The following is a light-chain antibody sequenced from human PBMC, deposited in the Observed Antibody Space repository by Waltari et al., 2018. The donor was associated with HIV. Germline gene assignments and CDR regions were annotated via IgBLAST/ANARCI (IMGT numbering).Light chain of an antibody. V-gene: IGLV2-14*01. J-gene: IGLJ1*01. Sequence: QSALTQPASVSGSPGQSLTISCTGTSSDVGGYNYASWYQHHPGKAPKLMIYEVSNRPSGVSNRFSGSKSANTASLTISGLQDEDEADYYCSSYTSSSTLDVFGTGTKVTVL. CDR1: SSDVGGYNY. CDR3: SSYTSSSTLDV. CDR2: EVS.